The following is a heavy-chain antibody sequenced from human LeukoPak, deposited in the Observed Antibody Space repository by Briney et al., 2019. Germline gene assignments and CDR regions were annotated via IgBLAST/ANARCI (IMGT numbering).Heavy chain of an antibody. Sequence: SETLSLTCTVSGGSISSYYWSWIRQPPGKGLEWIGYIYYSGSTNYNPSLKSRVTISVDTSKNQFSLKLSSVTAADTAVYYCARSAATGGYCSGGSCRYFDYWGQGTLVTVSS. V-gene: IGHV4-59*12. CDR1: GGSISSYY. CDR3: ARSAATGGYCSGGSCRYFDY. J-gene: IGHJ4*02. D-gene: IGHD2-15*01. CDR2: IYYSGST.